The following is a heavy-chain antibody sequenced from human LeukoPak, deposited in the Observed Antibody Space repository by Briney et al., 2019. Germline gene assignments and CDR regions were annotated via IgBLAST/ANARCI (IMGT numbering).Heavy chain of an antibody. CDR2: INPKSGGT. CDR3: AMDGIAAGSSYFDY. V-gene: IGHV1-18*01. CDR1: GYTFTSYG. Sequence: ASVKVSCKASGYTFTSYGISWVRQAPGQGLEWMGWINPKSGGTNYAQKLQGRVTMTTDTSTSTAYMELRSLRSDDTAVYYCAMDGIAAGSSYFDYWGQGTLVTVSS. D-gene: IGHD6-13*01. J-gene: IGHJ4*02.